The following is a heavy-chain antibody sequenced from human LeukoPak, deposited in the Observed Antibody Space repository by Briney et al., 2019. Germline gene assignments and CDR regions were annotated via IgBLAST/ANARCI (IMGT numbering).Heavy chain of an antibody. Sequence: GGSLRLSCAASGFTFSSYGMHWVRQAPGKGLEWVAVISYDGSNKYYADSVKGRFTISRDNSKNTLYLQMNSLRAEDTAVYYCAREGPEGYCSSTSCYSFDYWGQGTLVTVSS. CDR3: AREGPEGYCSSTSCYSFDY. CDR1: GFTFSSYG. D-gene: IGHD2-2*01. V-gene: IGHV3-30*03. CDR2: ISYDGSNK. J-gene: IGHJ4*02.